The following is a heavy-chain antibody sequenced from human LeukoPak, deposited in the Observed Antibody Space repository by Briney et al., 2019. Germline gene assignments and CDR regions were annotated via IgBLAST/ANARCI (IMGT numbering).Heavy chain of an antibody. Sequence: ASVKVSCKASGYTFTSYGISWVRQAPGQGLEWMGWISAYNGNTNYAQKLQGRVTMTTDTSTSTAYMELRSLRSDDTAVCYCARDSRKYSSSSLFDYWGQGTLVTVSS. D-gene: IGHD6-13*01. CDR2: ISAYNGNT. CDR3: ARDSRKYSSSSLFDY. CDR1: GYTFTSYG. V-gene: IGHV1-18*01. J-gene: IGHJ4*02.